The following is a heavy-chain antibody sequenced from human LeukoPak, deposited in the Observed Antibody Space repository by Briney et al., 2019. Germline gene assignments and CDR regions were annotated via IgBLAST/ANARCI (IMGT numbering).Heavy chain of an antibody. CDR3: AREGVTALNGGNYYYYYMDV. D-gene: IGHD2-21*02. CDR1: GFTFSSYA. V-gene: IGHV3-30*04. J-gene: IGHJ6*03. Sequence: GRSLRLSCAASGFTFSSYAMHWVRQAPGKGLEWVTIISYDGSNKYYADSVKGRFTISRDNSKNTLFLQMNSLRPEDTAVYYCAREGVTALNGGNYYYYYMDVWGKGTTVTVSS. CDR2: ISYDGSNK.